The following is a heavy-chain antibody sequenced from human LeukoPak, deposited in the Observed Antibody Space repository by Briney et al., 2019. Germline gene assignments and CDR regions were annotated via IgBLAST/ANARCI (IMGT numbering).Heavy chain of an antibody. D-gene: IGHD4-17*01. CDR1: GFTFSSYW. V-gene: IGHV3-7*04. CDR3: AKDRPLDYGDYGEGFDY. J-gene: IGHJ4*02. Sequence: PGGSLRLSCAASGFTFSSYWMSWVRQAPGKGLEWVANIKQDGSEKYYVDSVKGRFTISRDNSKNTLYLQMNSLRAEDTAVYYCAKDRPLDYGDYGEGFDYWGQGTLVTVSS. CDR2: IKQDGSEK.